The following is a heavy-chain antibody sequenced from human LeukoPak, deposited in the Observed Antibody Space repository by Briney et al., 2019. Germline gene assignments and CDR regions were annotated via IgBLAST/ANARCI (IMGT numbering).Heavy chain of an antibody. J-gene: IGHJ5*02. Sequence: SVKVSCKASGGTFSSYAISWVRQAPGQGLEWMGRIIPIFGTANYAQKFQGRVTITTDESTSTAYMELSSLRSEDTAVYYCARDPVQDYGGNSGGFDPWGQGTLVTVSS. V-gene: IGHV1-69*05. CDR3: ARDPVQDYGGNSGGFDP. CDR1: GGTFSSYA. CDR2: IIPIFGTA. D-gene: IGHD4-23*01.